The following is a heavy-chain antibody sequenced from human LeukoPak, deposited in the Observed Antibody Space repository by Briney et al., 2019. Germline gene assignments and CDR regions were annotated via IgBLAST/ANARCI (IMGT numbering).Heavy chain of an antibody. V-gene: IGHV3-7*01. Sequence: GGSLRLSCAASGFPLSNYAMHWVRQAPGKGLEWVANIKQDGSEKYYVDSVKGRFTISRDNAKNSLYLQMNSLRAEDMAVYYCARVGGSSAEYYYYGMDVWGQGTTVTVSS. CDR1: GFPLSNYA. D-gene: IGHD1-26*01. CDR3: ARVGGSSAEYYYYGMDV. CDR2: IKQDGSEK. J-gene: IGHJ6*02.